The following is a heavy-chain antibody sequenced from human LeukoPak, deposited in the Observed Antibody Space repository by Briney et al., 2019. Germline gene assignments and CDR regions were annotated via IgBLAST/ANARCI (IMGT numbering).Heavy chain of an antibody. D-gene: IGHD3-10*01. CDR2: INWNGGST. CDR3: ARAPYYYGSGTPGGYYYYMDV. V-gene: IGHV3-20*04. Sequence: RGSLRLSCAASGFTFDDYGMSWVRQAPGKGLEWVSGINWNGGSTGYADSVKGRFTISRDNAKNSLYLQMNSLRAEDTALYYCARAPYYYGSGTPGGYYYYMDVWGKGTTATVSS. CDR1: GFTFDDYG. J-gene: IGHJ6*03.